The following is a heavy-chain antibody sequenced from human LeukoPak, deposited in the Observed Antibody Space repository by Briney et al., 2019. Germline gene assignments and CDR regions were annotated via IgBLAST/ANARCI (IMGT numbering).Heavy chain of an antibody. CDR3: ASRRGSSGWYYFDY. J-gene: IGHJ4*02. CDR2: INPNSGGT. D-gene: IGHD6-19*01. V-gene: IGHV1-2*02. CDR1: GYTFTGYY. Sequence: ASVKVSCKASGYTFTGYYMHWVRQAPGQGLEWMGWINPNSGGTNYAQKFQGRVTVTRDTSISTAYMELSRLRSDDTAVYYCASRRGSSGWYYFDYWGQGTLVTVSS.